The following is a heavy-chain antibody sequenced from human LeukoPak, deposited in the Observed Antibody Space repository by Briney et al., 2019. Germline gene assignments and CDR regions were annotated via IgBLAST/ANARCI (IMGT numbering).Heavy chain of an antibody. CDR2: IYYSGST. J-gene: IGHJ5*02. Sequence: SQTLSLTCTVSGGSISSGDYYWSWIRQPPGKGLERIGYIYYSGSTYYNPSLKSRVTIFVDTSKNQFSLKLSSVTAADTAVYYCARGPPKRITMVRGVILNWFDPWGQGTLVTVFS. V-gene: IGHV4-30-4*01. D-gene: IGHD3-10*01. CDR3: ARGPPKRITMVRGVILNWFDP. CDR1: GGSISSGDYY.